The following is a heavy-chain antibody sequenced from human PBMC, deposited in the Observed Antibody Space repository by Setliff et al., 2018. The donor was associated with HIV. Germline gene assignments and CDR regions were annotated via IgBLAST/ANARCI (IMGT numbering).Heavy chain of an antibody. J-gene: IGHJ6*04. V-gene: IGHV5-51*01. CDR1: GYSFTNYW. CDR2: IWPDDSDT. CDR3: ARHPIDYNFWSGSPDY. Sequence: EESLKISCKTSGYSFTNYWVGWVRQMPGKGLEWMGLIWPDDSDTMYSPSFQGQVTMSADKSISTAYLQWSSLRAPDTAMYYCARHPIDYNFWSGSPDYWGKGTTVTVSS. D-gene: IGHD3-3*01.